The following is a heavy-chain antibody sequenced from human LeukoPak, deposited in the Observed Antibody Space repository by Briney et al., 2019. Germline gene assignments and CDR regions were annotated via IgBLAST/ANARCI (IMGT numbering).Heavy chain of an antibody. V-gene: IGHV3-48*04. CDR3: ARDSGYGSGNFDY. J-gene: IGHJ4*02. CDR2: ISDSDSTK. Sequence: GGSLRLSCAASGFTVSSNYMNWVRQAPGKGLEWISYISDSDSTKNYADSVKGRFTISRDNAKNSLYLQMNSLRAEDTAVYYCARDSGYGSGNFDYWGQGTLVTVSS. CDR1: GFTVSSNY. D-gene: IGHD3-10*01.